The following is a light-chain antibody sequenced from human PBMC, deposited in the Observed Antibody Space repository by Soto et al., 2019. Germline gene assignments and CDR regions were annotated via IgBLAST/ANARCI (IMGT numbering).Light chain of an antibody. CDR1: QSVSSNY. CDR3: QQYDGSPLT. J-gene: IGKJ1*01. Sequence: EIVLTQSPGTLSLSPRERATLSCRASQSVSSNYVAWYQHKVGQAPRLLIYGASNRAPGIPDRFSGRGTGTDFTLTISRLEPEDYALYYCQQYDGSPLTFGQGTQVEV. CDR2: GAS. V-gene: IGKV3-20*01.